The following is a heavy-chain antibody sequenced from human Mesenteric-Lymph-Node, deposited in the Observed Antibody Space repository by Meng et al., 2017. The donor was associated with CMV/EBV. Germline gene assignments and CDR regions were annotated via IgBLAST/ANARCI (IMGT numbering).Heavy chain of an antibody. CDR3: ARHRVNDYGNYEWYFDY. J-gene: IGHJ4*02. V-gene: IGHV5-51*01. Sequence: GGSLRLSCKGSGYRFTGYWIGWVRQMPGKGLEWMGIIYPGDSDTKYSPSFQGQVTISADESINIAYLQWSSLKASDTAMYYCARHRVNDYGNYEWYFDYWGQGTLVTVSS. CDR2: IYPGDSDT. CDR1: GYRFTGYW. D-gene: IGHD4-11*01.